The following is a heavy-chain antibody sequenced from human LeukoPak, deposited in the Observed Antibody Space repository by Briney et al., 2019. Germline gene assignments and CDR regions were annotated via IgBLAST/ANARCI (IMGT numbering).Heavy chain of an antibody. CDR3: ESPYGRYGMDV. CDR2: ISSSSSYI. J-gene: IGHJ6*02. V-gene: IGHV3-21*01. CDR1: GFTVSSNY. D-gene: IGHD2-8*01. Sequence: GGSLRLSCAASGFTVSSNYMSWVRQAPGKGLEWVSSISSSSSYIYYADSVKGRFTISRDNAKNSLYLQMNSLRAEDTAVCYCESPYGRYGMDVWGQGTTVTVSS.